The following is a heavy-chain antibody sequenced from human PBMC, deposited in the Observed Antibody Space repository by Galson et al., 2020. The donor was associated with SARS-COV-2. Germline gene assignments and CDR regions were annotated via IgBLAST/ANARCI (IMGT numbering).Heavy chain of an antibody. J-gene: IGHJ4*02. D-gene: IGHD3-9*01. CDR3: GSGTGTASDIDFLTGYYSSGSYYFDY. CDR2: IYPADSDT. Sequence: GESLKISCEASGYSFTDFWIGWVRQMPGKGLEWMGIIYPADSDTVYSPSFEGQVTISADKSITTAYLQLSSLRASDTAVYYCGSGTGTASDIDFLTGYYSSGSYYFDYWGQGTLVTVSS. V-gene: IGHV5-51*01. CDR1: GYSFTDFW.